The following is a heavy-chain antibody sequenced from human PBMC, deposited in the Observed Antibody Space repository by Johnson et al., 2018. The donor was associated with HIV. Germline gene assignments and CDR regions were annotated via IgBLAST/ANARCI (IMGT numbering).Heavy chain of an antibody. D-gene: IGHD3-22*01. CDR1: GFTFSNAW. Sequence: VQLVESGGGLVKPGGSLRLSCAASGFTFSNAWMSWVRQAPGKGLEWVGRIKSKTDGGTTDYAAPVKGRFTISRDDSKNTLYLQMNSLKTEDTAVYYCTSCITMIVVVTTDAFDIWGQGTMVTVSS. CDR2: IKSKTDGGTT. J-gene: IGHJ3*02. CDR3: TSCITMIVVVTTDAFDI. V-gene: IGHV3-15*01.